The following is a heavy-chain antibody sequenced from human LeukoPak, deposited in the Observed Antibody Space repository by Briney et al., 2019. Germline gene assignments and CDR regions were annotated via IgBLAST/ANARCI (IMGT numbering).Heavy chain of an antibody. CDR1: GGSISSSSYY. CDR3: AREPHHLVVAATVLWFDP. Sequence: PSETLSLTCAVSGGSISSSSYYWGWIRQPPGQGLEWIGSIYYTGSPYYNPSLKSRVTISVDTSKNQFSLKLSSVTAADTAVYYCAREPHHLVVAATVLWFDPWGQGTLVTVSS. CDR2: IYYTGSP. D-gene: IGHD2-15*01. J-gene: IGHJ5*02. V-gene: IGHV4-39*07.